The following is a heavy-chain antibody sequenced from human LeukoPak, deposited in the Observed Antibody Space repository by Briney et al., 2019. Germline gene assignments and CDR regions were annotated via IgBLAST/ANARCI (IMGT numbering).Heavy chain of an antibody. D-gene: IGHD1-26*01. CDR3: AADHMVGATNFDY. CDR2: IVVGSGNT. Sequence: GASVKVSCKASGFTFTSSAVQWVRQARGQRLAWIGWIVVGSGNTNYAQKFQERVTITRDMSTSTAYMELSSLRSEDTAVYYCAADHMVGATNFDYWGQGTLVTVSS. J-gene: IGHJ4*02. CDR1: GFTFTSSA. V-gene: IGHV1-58*01.